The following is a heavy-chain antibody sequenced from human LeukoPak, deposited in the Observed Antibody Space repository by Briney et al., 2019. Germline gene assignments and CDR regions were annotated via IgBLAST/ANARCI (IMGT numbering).Heavy chain of an antibody. D-gene: IGHD4-17*01. Sequence: GASVKVSCKASGYTFTDYYMHWVQQAPGKGLEWMGRVDPEDGETIYAEKFQGRVTITADTSTDTAYMELSSLRSEDTAVYYCARRGAVTTFRDAFDIWGQGTMVTVSS. CDR2: VDPEDGET. CDR1: GYTFTDYY. V-gene: IGHV1-69-2*01. J-gene: IGHJ3*02. CDR3: ARRGAVTTFRDAFDI.